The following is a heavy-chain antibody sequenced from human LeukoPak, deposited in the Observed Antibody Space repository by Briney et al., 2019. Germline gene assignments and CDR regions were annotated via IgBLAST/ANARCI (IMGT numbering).Heavy chain of an antibody. CDR1: GYSFTSYW. J-gene: IGHJ5*02. D-gene: IGHD4-17*01. CDR3: ARRPMTAVQNWFDP. Sequence: GESLKISCKGSGYSFTSYWIGWVRQMPGKGLEWMGIIYPGDSDTRYSPSFQGQVTISADKSVSTAYLQWSSLKASDTALYYCARRPMTAVQNWFDPWGQGTLVTVSS. V-gene: IGHV5-51*01. CDR2: IYPGDSDT.